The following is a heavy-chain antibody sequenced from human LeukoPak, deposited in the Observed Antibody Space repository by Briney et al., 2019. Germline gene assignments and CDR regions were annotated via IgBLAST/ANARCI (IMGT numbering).Heavy chain of an antibody. CDR2: IKQDGSEK. CDR1: GFTFSSYW. V-gene: IGHV3-7*01. J-gene: IGHJ1*01. D-gene: IGHD6-13*01. CDR3: AVRIAAAGPEYFQH. Sequence: PGGSLRLSCAASGFTFSSYWMSWVRQAPGKGLEWVANIKQDGSEKYYVDSVKGRFTISRDNAKNSLYLQMNSLRAEDTAVYYCAVRIAAAGPEYFQHWGQGTLVTVSS.